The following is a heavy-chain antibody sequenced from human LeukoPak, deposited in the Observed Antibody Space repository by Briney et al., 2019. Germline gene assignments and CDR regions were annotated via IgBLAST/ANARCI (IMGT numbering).Heavy chain of an antibody. J-gene: IGHJ4*02. D-gene: IGHD1-20*01. CDR3: ARGDRYNWNDDYFDY. Sequence: SETLSLTCTVSGGSISSYYWSWIRQPPGKGLEWIGYIYYSGSTNYNPSLKSRVTIPVDTSKNQFSLKLSSVTAADTAVYYCARGDRYNWNDDYFDYWGQGTLVTVSS. V-gene: IGHV4-59*01. CDR1: GGSISSYY. CDR2: IYYSGST.